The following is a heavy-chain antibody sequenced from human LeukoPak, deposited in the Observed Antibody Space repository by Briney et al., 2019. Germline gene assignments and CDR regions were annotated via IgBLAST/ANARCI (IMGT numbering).Heavy chain of an antibody. CDR1: GGSISSGGYY. CDR3: ARTSTPGGWFDP. V-gene: IGHV4-31*03. J-gene: IGHJ5*02. D-gene: IGHD2-2*01. CDR2: IYYSGST. Sequence: SQTPSLTCTVSGGSISSGGYYWSWIRQHPGKGLEWIGYIYYSGSTYYNPSLKSRVTISVDTSKNQFSLKLSSVTAADTAVYYCARTSTPGGWFDPWGQGTLVTVSS.